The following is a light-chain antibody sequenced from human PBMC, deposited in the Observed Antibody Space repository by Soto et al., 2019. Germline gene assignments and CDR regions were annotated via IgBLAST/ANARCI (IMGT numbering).Light chain of an antibody. V-gene: IGKV1-39*01. J-gene: IGKJ4*01. Sequence: DIQMTQSPSSLSASVGDRVTITCRASQSISSYLNWYQQKPGKAPKLLIYAASSLQSGVPSRFSGSGSGTDFTLTISSLQPEDFATYYCQQSYSTPRTCGGGTKGAIK. CDR1: QSISSY. CDR2: AAS. CDR3: QQSYSTPRT.